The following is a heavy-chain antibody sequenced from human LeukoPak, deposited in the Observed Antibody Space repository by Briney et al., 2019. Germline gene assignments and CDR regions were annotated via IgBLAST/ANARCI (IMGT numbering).Heavy chain of an antibody. D-gene: IGHD6-25*01. J-gene: IGHJ4*02. V-gene: IGHV4-61*02. CDR3: ARRQGGHDY. CDR1: GGSISSGFYY. CDR2: IYTSGST. Sequence: SETLSLTCTVSGGSISSGFYYWSWIRQPAGKGLEWIGRIYTSGSTNYNPSLKSRVTISVDTSKNQFSLKLSSVTAADTAVYYCARRQGGHDYWGQGTLVTVSP.